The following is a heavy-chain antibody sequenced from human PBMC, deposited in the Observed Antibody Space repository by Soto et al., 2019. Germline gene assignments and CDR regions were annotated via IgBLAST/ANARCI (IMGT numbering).Heavy chain of an antibody. CDR3: ARGSTMVRGPRFDP. CDR2: IYHSGST. Sequence: AETLSLTCAVSGGSISSSNWWSWVRQPPGKGLEWIGEIYHSGSTNYNPSLKSRVTISVDKSKNQFSLKLSSVTAADTAVYYCARGSTMVRGPRFDPWGQGTLVTVS. CDR1: GGSISSSNW. D-gene: IGHD3-10*01. J-gene: IGHJ5*02. V-gene: IGHV4-4*02.